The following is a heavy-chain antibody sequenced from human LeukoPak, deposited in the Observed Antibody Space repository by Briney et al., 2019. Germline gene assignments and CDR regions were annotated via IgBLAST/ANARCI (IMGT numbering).Heavy chain of an antibody. V-gene: IGHV4-34*01. CDR2: INHSGST. CDR1: GGSFSGYY. Sequence: SETLSLTCAVYGGSFSGYYWSWIRQPPGKGLEWIGEINHSGSTNYNPSLKSRVTISVDTSKNQFPLKVSSVTAADTAVYYCARVPYYYYMDVWGKGTTVTVSS. J-gene: IGHJ6*03. CDR3: ARVPYYYYMDV.